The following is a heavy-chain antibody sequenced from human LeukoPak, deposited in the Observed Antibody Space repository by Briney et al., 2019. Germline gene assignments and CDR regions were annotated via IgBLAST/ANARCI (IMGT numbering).Heavy chain of an antibody. D-gene: IGHD5/OR15-5a*01. CDR1: GLTVSSNC. V-gene: IGHV3-53*01. CDR3: ARGRVSFDY. Sequence: GGSLRLSCAVSGLTVSSNCMGWVRQAPGKGLEWVSVICSGGNTYYADSVKGRFTISRDNSKNTLYLQMNSLRAEDTAVYYCARGRVSFDYWGQGTLVTVSS. CDR2: ICSGGNT. J-gene: IGHJ4*02.